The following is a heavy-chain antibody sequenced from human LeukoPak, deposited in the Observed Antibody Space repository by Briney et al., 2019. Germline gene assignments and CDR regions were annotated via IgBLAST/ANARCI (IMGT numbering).Heavy chain of an antibody. D-gene: IGHD2-2*01. CDR2: IYSGGST. CDR1: GLTVSSNY. CDR3: ASSIVIEPTAGLWDY. V-gene: IGHV3-66*01. Sequence: GGSLRLSCAASGLTVSSNYMSWVRQAPGKGLEWVSTIYSGGSTYYADSVKGRFTISGDNSKNTLYHQMNSLRAEDTAVYYCASSIVIEPTAGLWDYWGQGTLVTVSS. J-gene: IGHJ4*02.